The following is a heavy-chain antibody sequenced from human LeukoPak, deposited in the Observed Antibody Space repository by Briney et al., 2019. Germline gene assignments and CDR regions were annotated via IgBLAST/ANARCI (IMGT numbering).Heavy chain of an antibody. V-gene: IGHV4-39*07. D-gene: IGHD5-18*01. J-gene: IGHJ6*03. CDR1: GGSISSSSYY. Sequence: SETLSLTCTVSGGSISSSSYYWGWIRQPPGKGLEWIGSIYYSGSTYYNPSLKSRVTISVDTSKNQFSLKLSSVIAADTAVYYCARENGGYSYGYIDYYYYMDVWGKGTTVTVSS. CDR2: IYYSGST. CDR3: ARENGGYSYGYIDYYYYMDV.